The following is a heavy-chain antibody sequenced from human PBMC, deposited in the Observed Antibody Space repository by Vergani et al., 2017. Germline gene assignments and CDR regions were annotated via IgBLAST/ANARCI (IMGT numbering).Heavy chain of an antibody. J-gene: IGHJ6*02. CDR2: ISAYNGNT. D-gene: IGHD5-18*01. V-gene: IGHV1-18*01. Sequence: QVQLAQSGAEVKKPGASVKVSCKASGYTFTSYGISWVRQAPGQGLEWMGWISAYNGNTNYAQKLQGRVTMTTDTSTSTASMELRSLRSDDTAVYYCARYSYGAMESTGGMDVWGQGTTVTVSS. CDR3: ARYSYGAMESTGGMDV. CDR1: GYTFTSYG.